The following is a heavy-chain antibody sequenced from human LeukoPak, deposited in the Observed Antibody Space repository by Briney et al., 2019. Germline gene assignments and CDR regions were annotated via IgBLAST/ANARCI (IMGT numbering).Heavy chain of an antibody. CDR3: AKTGYYSFDY. CDR2: IYPGDSDI. CDR1: GYTFTKSW. D-gene: IGHD2/OR15-2a*01. Sequence: GESLKISCKGSGYTFTKSWIGWVRQMPGKGLEWMAIIYPGDSDIRYSPSFQGQVTISADRSISTAYLQWSSLRASDTALYYCAKTGYYSFDYWGQGTLVTVSS. J-gene: IGHJ4*02. V-gene: IGHV5-51*01.